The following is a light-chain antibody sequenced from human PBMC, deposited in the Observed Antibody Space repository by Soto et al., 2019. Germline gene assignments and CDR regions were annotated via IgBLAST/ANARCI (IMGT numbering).Light chain of an antibody. CDR2: DVT. CDR1: SSDVGRYNF. Sequence: QSALTQPRSVSGSPGQSVTISCTGTSSDVGRYNFVSWYQQHPDKAPKLILYDVTKRPSGVPDRFSGSKSGNTDSLAISGLQDEDEADYYCCSYAGSYTLFGGGTKLTVL. J-gene: IGLJ2*01. V-gene: IGLV2-11*01. CDR3: CSYAGSYTL.